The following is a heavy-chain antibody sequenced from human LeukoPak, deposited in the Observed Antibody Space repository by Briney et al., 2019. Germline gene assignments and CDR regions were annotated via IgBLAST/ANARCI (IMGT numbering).Heavy chain of an antibody. Sequence: PGGSLRPSFAPPGFTFSSYEMNWVRQAPGRGRKWVSYISSSGSTIYYADSVKGRFTISRDNAKNSLYLQMNSLRAEDTAVYYCAELGITMIGGVWGKGTTVTISS. CDR2: ISSSGSTI. J-gene: IGHJ6*04. CDR1: GFTFSSYE. CDR3: AELGITMIGGV. V-gene: IGHV3-48*03. D-gene: IGHD3-10*02.